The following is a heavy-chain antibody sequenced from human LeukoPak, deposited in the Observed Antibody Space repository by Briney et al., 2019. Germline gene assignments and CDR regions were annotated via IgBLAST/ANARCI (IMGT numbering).Heavy chain of an antibody. CDR2: IIPIFGTA. V-gene: IGHV1-69*05. D-gene: IGHD1-26*01. Sequence: GASVKVSCKASGCTFSSYAISWVRQAPGQGLEWMGGIIPIFGTANYAQKFQGRVAITTVESTSTAYMELSSLRSEDTAVYYCARACPRCLGLGDYWGQGTLVTVSS. CDR1: GCTFSSYA. J-gene: IGHJ4*02. CDR3: ARACPRCLGLGDY.